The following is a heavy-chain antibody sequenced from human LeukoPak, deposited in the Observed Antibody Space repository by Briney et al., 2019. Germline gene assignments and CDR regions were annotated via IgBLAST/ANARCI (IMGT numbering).Heavy chain of an antibody. D-gene: IGHD2-15*01. CDR2: VHSSWTP. V-gene: IGHV4-4*07. CDR1: GGSITSYY. CDR3: AREADWFDP. J-gene: IGHJ5*02. Sequence: KASECLSLTCTVSGGSITSYYWSWVRQPAGKGLEWIGHVHSSWTPKYNSSLESRVTMSIDTPRNQFSLKLRSVTAADTAVYYCAREADWFDPWGGRPGVTVSS.